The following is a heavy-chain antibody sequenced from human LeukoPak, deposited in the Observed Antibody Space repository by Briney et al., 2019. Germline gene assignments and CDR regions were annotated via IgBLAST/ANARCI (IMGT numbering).Heavy chain of an antibody. CDR1: GGSISSSSYY. CDR2: IYYSGST. Sequence: SETLSLTCTVSGGSISSSSYYWGWIRQPPGKGLEWIGSIYYSGSTYYNPSLKSRVTISVDTSKNQFSLKLSSVTAADTAVYYCARVVRPPYYFDYWGQGTLVTVSS. CDR3: ARVVRPPYYFDY. V-gene: IGHV4-39*07. J-gene: IGHJ4*02. D-gene: IGHD2-21*01.